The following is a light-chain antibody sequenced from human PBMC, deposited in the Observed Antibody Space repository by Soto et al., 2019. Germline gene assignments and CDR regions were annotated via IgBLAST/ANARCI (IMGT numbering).Light chain of an antibody. CDR2: GAS. CDR1: QSVSSN. Sequence: EIVMTQSPATLSVSPGERATLSCRASQSVSSNLAWYQQKPGQAPRLLIYGASTRATGIPARFSGSGSGTEFTLTISSLQSDDFPVYYCQHYHNWPRTFGQGTKVAIK. CDR3: QHYHNWPRT. V-gene: IGKV3-15*01. J-gene: IGKJ1*01.